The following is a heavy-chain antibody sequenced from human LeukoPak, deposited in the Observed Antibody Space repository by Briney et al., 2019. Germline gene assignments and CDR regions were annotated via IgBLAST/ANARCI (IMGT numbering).Heavy chain of an antibody. CDR1: GGTFSSYA. Sequence: SVKVSCKASGGTFSSYAISWVRQAPGQGLEWMGGIIPIFGTANYAQKFQGRVTITADKSTSTAYMELSSLRSEDTAVYYCASGSGSCSSTSCADTYYYYYYYMDVWGKGTTVTVSS. J-gene: IGHJ6*03. D-gene: IGHD2-2*01. V-gene: IGHV1-69*06. CDR2: IIPIFGTA. CDR3: ASGSGSCSSTSCADTYYYYYYYMDV.